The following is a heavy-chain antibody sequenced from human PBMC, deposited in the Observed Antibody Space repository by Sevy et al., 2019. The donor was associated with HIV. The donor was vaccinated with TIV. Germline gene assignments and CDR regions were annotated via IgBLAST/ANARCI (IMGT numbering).Heavy chain of an antibody. D-gene: IGHD5-18*01. Sequence: GGSLRLSCAASGFTFSSYAMSWVRQAPGKGLEWVSAISGSGGSTYYADSVKGRFTISRENSKNTLYLQMNSLRAEDTAVYYCAGYSYGYIYSFDYWGQGTLVTVSS. J-gene: IGHJ4*02. V-gene: IGHV3-23*01. CDR2: ISGSGGST. CDR3: AGYSYGYIYSFDY. CDR1: GFTFSSYA.